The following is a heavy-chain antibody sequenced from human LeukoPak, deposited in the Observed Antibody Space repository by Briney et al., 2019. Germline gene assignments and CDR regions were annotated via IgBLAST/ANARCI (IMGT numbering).Heavy chain of an antibody. V-gene: IGHV3-30-3*01. CDR2: ISYDGSNK. D-gene: IGHD3-3*01. CDR1: GFTFSSYA. J-gene: IGHJ6*02. Sequence: QPGRSLRLSCAASGFTFSSYAMHWVRQAPGKGLEWVAVISYDGSNKYYADSVKGRFTISRDNSKNTLYLQMNSLRAEDTAVYYCSRGSSITIFGVVLWGQGTTVTVSS. CDR3: SRGSSITIFGVVL.